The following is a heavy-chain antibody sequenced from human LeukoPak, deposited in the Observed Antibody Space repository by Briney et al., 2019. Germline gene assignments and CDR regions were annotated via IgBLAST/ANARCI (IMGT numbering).Heavy chain of an antibody. J-gene: IGHJ4*02. CDR2: ISYDGSNK. CDR1: GFTFSSYG. CDR3: AKPIAAAGSY. V-gene: IGHV3-30*18. D-gene: IGHD6-13*01. Sequence: PGGSLRLSCAASGFTFSSYGMHWVRQAPGKGLEWVAVISYDGSNKYYADSVKGRFTISRDNSKNTLYLQMNSLRAEDTAVYYCAKPIAAAGSYWGQGTLVTVSS.